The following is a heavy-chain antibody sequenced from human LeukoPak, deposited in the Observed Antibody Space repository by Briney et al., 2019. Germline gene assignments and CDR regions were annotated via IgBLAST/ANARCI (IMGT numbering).Heavy chain of an antibody. CDR3: ASVYYDSSGYAHTTYYFDY. CDR1: GGSLSSGRYY. D-gene: IGHD3-22*01. V-gene: IGHV4-61*02. J-gene: IGHJ4*02. Sequence: SQTLSLTCTVSGGSLSSGRYYWRWLRQPAGRGREWGGRIYTSGSTNYNPSLKRRVTIPVDTSKNQFSLKLSSVTAADTAVYYYASVYYDSSGYAHTTYYFDYWGQGTLVTVSS. CDR2: IYTSGST.